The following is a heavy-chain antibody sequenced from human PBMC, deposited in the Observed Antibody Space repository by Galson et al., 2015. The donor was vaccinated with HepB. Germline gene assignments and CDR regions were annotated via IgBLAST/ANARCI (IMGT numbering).Heavy chain of an antibody. V-gene: IGHV3-30-3*01. D-gene: IGHD6-19*01. Sequence: SLRLSCAASGFTFSSYALHWVRQAPGKGLEWVAFLSFDGSNRYYADSVKGRFTISRDNSNNTLYLQMNSLRAEDTALYDCARPTFRYHSVWFFDSWGQGTLVTVSS. CDR3: ARPTFRYHSVWFFDS. J-gene: IGHJ4*02. CDR2: LSFDGSNR. CDR1: GFTFSSYA.